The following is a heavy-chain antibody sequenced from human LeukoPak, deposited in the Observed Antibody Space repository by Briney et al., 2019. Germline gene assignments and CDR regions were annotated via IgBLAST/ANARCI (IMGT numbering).Heavy chain of an antibody. CDR1: GGSISSSSYY. J-gene: IGHJ4*02. CDR2: IYYSGST. V-gene: IGHV4-39*01. CDR3: ARRPTYYYDSSEPLDY. Sequence: KPSETLSLTCTVSGGSISSSSYYWGWIRQPPGKGLEWIGSIYYSGSTYYNPSLKSRVTISVDTSKNQFSLKLSSVTAADTAVYYCARRPTYYYDSSEPLDYWGQGTLVTVSS. D-gene: IGHD3-22*01.